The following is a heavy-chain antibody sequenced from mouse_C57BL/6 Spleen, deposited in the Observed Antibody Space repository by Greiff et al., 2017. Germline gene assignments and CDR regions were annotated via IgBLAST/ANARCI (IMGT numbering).Heavy chain of an antibody. CDR1: GYTFTEYT. CDR3: ARHEDDYYGSSPAWFAY. CDR2: FYPGSGSI. J-gene: IGHJ3*01. Sequence: VQLQQSGAELVKPGASVKLSCKASGYTFTEYTIPWVKQRSGQGLEWIGWFYPGSGSIKYNEKFKDKATLTADKSSSTVYMELSRLTSEDSAVYFCARHEDDYYGSSPAWFAYWGQGTLVTVSA. V-gene: IGHV1-62-2*01. D-gene: IGHD1-1*01.